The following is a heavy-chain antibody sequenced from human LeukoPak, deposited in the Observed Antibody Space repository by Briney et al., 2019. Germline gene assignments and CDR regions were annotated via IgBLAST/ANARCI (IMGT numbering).Heavy chain of an antibody. D-gene: IGHD4-17*01. CDR2: IKSKTDGGTT. CDR1: GFTFSNAW. Sequence: PGGSLRLSCAASGFTFSNAWMSWVRQAPGKGLEWVGRIKSKTDGGTTDYAAPVKGRFTISRGDSKNTLYLQMNSLKTEDTAVYYCTTDQATVTTIDYWGQGTLATVSS. V-gene: IGHV3-15*01. CDR3: TTDQATVTTIDY. J-gene: IGHJ4*02.